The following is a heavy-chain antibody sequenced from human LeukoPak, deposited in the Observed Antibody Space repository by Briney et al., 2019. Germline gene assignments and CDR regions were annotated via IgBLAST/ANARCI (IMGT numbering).Heavy chain of an antibody. CDR1: GFTFSSYA. J-gene: IGHJ4*02. CDR2: ISGSGGST. CDR3: ATLRGGSYRHWEYFDY. D-gene: IGHD3-16*02. Sequence: PGGSLRLSCAASGFTFSSYAMSWVRQAPGKGLEWVSAISGSGGSTYYADSVKGRFTISRDNSKNTLYLQMNSLRAEDTAVYYCATLRGGSYRHWEYFDYWGQGTLVTVSS. V-gene: IGHV3-23*01.